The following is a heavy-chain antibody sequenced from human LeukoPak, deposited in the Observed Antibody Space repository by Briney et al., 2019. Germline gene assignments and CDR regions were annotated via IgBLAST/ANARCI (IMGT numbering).Heavy chain of an antibody. CDR2: IRSKAYGGIT. V-gene: IGHV3-49*04. CDR1: GFTFGDYA. Sequence: GGSLRLSCTASGFTFGDYAMNWVRQAAGKRREWVGFIRSKAYGGITEYAASVKGRFTISRDDSKSIAYLQMNSLKTEDTAVYYCTGNWGPRPFSPDYWGQGTLVTVSS. D-gene: IGHD7-27*01. CDR3: TGNWGPRPFSPDY. J-gene: IGHJ4*02.